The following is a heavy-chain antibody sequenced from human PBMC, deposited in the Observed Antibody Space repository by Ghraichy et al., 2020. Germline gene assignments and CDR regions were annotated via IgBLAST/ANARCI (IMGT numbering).Heavy chain of an antibody. CDR1: GFTFTSSA. J-gene: IGHJ3*02. Sequence: SVKVSCKASGFTFTSSAMQWVRQARGQRLEWIGWIVVGSGNTNYEQKFQERVTITRDMSTSTAYMELSSLRSEDTAVYYCAADATVNDACDIWGQGTMVTVSS. V-gene: IGHV1-58*02. D-gene: IGHD4-17*01. CDR2: IVVGSGNT. CDR3: AADATVNDACDI.